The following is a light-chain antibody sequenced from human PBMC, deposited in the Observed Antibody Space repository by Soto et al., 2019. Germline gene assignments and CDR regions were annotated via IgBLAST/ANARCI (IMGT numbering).Light chain of an antibody. CDR3: QQCNNWPLT. Sequence: EIVLTQSPATLSLSPGERATLSCRASQSVSRSLGWYQQKPGQAPRLLIYDASTRATGIPARFSGSGSGTDFTLTISRLEPEDFAVYYCQQCNNWPLTFGQGTRLEIK. V-gene: IGKV3-11*01. CDR2: DAS. J-gene: IGKJ5*01. CDR1: QSVSRS.